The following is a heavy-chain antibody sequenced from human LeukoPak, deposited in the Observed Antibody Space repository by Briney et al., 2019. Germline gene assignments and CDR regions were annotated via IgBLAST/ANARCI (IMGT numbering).Heavy chain of an antibody. CDR1: GFTFSSYG. J-gene: IGHJ4*02. V-gene: IGHV3-23*01. CDR2: ISGSGGST. D-gene: IGHD3-16*02. CDR3: AKDSTAFGGVIAQFDY. Sequence: GGSLRLSCAASGFTFSSYGMSWVRQAPGKGLEWVSAISGSGGSTYYADSVKGRFTISRDNSKNTLYLQMNSLRAEDTAVYYCAKDSTAFGGVIAQFDYWGQGTLVTVSS.